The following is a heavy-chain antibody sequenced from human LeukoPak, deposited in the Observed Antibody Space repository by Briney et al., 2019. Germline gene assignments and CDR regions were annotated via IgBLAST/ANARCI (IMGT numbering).Heavy chain of an antibody. CDR1: GASVNSSH. CDR2: TSGNRRV. V-gene: IGHV4-4*07. Sequence: SETLSLTCSVSGASVNSSHWNWIRASAGKGLGWIGPTSGNRRVDYNPSLENRLTMSADTSKNEILLRLNSVTAADTGVYYCAALHYFGHGATRTWGQGTLVTVSS. CDR3: AALHYFGHGATRT. D-gene: IGHD2/OR15-2a*01. J-gene: IGHJ5*02.